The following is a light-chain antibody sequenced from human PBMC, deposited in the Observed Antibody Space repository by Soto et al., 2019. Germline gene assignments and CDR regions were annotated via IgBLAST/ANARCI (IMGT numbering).Light chain of an antibody. V-gene: IGLV1-40*01. Sequence: QSVLTQPPSVSGAPGQRVTISCTGSSSNIGAGIDVHWYQKFPGTAPKLLIYANTNRPSGIPDRFSGSKSGTSATLGITGLQTGDEADYYCGTWDSSLSARVFGGGTKLTVL. CDR3: GTWDSSLSARV. CDR1: SSNIGAGID. J-gene: IGLJ2*01. CDR2: ANT.